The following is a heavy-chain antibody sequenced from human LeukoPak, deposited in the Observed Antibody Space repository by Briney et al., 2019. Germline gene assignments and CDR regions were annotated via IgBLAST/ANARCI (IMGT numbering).Heavy chain of an antibody. Sequence: GGSLRLSCAASGFTFSSYWMSWVRQAPGKGLEWVANIKQDGSEKYYVDSVKGRFTISRDNAKNTLYLQMNSLRAEDTAVYYCAAGPPAVAVAGTNMGLGYWGQGTLVTVSS. V-gene: IGHV3-7*01. CDR3: AAGPPAVAVAGTNMGLGY. CDR1: GFTFSSYW. CDR2: IKQDGSEK. J-gene: IGHJ4*02. D-gene: IGHD6-19*01.